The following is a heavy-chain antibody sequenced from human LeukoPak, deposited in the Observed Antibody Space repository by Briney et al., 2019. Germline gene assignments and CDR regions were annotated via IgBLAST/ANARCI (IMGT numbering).Heavy chain of an antibody. CDR1: GGSISSGSYY. J-gene: IGHJ5*02. Sequence: NPSETLSLTCTVSGGSISSGSYYWSWIRQPPGKGLEWIGYIYYSGSTNYNPSLKSRVTISVDTSKNQFSLKLSSVTAADTAVYYCARDRYYYDSSGYYASYNWFDPWGQGTLVTVSS. V-gene: IGHV4-61*01. CDR3: ARDRYYYDSSGYYASYNWFDP. CDR2: IYYSGST. D-gene: IGHD3-22*01.